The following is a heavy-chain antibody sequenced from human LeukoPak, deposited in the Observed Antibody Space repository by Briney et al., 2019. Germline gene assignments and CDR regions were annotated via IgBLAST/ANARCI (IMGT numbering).Heavy chain of an antibody. CDR1: GGSLSGYY. D-gene: IGHD1-26*01. CDR2: INHSGDT. Sequence: SETLSLPCAVSGGSLSGYYWTWIRQSPGRGLEWIGEINHSGDTHYNPSLRSRVIISEDNSKNQFSLKLSSVTVADTAVYYCARLGIDRYLPIAKRWFDPWGQGTQVTVSS. CDR3: ARLGIDRYLPIAKRWFDP. V-gene: IGHV4-34*01. J-gene: IGHJ5*02.